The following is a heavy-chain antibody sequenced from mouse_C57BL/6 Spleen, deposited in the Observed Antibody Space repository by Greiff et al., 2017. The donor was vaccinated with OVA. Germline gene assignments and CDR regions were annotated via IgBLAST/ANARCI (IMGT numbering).Heavy chain of an antibody. Sequence: EVQRVESGGGLVKPGGSLKLSCAASGFTFSDYGMHWVRQAPEKGLEWVAYISSGSSTIYYADTVKGRFTISRDNAKNTLFLQMTSLRSEDTAMYYCAKGSLYYYGSSYWYFDVWGTGTTVTVSS. J-gene: IGHJ1*03. V-gene: IGHV5-17*01. CDR1: GFTFSDYG. CDR2: ISSGSSTI. CDR3: AKGSLYYYGSSYWYFDV. D-gene: IGHD1-1*01.